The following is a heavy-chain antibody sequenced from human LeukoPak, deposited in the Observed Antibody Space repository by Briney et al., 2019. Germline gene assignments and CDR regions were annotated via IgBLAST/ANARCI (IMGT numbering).Heavy chain of an antibody. J-gene: IGHJ6*03. CDR3: ARRAVDNSYYYYMDV. V-gene: IGHV1-8*03. CDR2: MNPKSGNT. D-gene: IGHD6-19*01. CDR1: GYTFTSYD. Sequence: GASVKVSCKASGYTFTSYDINWVRQVTGQGLEWMGWMNPKSGNTGYAQKFQGRVTITRNTSISTAYMEVSSFRYEDTAVYYCARRAVDNSYYYYMDVWGKGTTVTVSS.